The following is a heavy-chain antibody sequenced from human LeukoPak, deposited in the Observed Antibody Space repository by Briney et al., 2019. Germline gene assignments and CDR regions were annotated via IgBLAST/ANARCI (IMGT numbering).Heavy chain of an antibody. CDR1: GFTFSGYA. Sequence: GGSLRLSCAASGFTFSGYAMHWVRQAPGKGLEWVAVISYDGSNKYYADSVKGRFTISRDNSKNTLYLQMNSLRAEDTAVYYCAAVWPNEAYYFDYWGQGTLVTVSS. CDR3: AAVWPNEAYYFDY. CDR2: ISYDGSNK. D-gene: IGHD1-1*01. J-gene: IGHJ4*02. V-gene: IGHV3-30-3*01.